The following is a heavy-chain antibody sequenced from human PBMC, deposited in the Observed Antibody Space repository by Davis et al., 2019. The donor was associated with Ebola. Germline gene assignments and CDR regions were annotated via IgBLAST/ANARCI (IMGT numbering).Heavy chain of an antibody. Sequence: AASVKVSCKASGGTFSSYAISWVRQAPGQGLEWMGGFIPIFGTANYAQKFQGRVTITADKSTSTAYMELSSLRSEDTAVYYCARDHGDYGTDYWGQGTLVTVSS. D-gene: IGHD4-17*01. CDR1: GGTFSSYA. CDR2: FIPIFGTA. CDR3: ARDHGDYGTDY. J-gene: IGHJ4*02. V-gene: IGHV1-69*06.